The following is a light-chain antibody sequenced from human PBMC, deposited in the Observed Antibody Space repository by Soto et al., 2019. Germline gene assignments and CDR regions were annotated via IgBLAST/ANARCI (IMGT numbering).Light chain of an antibody. Sequence: QSALSQPASVSGSPGQSITISCTGSSSDVGNYNLVSWYQQDPGRAPKLMIYEGSKRPSGVSNRFSGSTSGSTASLTISGLQAEDEANYYCYSYAGSNTWVFGGGTKLTVL. J-gene: IGLJ3*02. V-gene: IGLV2-23*01. CDR2: EGS. CDR3: YSYAGSNTWV. CDR1: SSDVGNYNL.